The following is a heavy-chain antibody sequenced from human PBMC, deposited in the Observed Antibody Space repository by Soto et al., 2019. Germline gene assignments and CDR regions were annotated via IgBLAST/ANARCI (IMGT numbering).Heavy chain of an antibody. J-gene: IGHJ4*02. CDR2: INQDGSER. V-gene: IGHV3-7*01. D-gene: IGHD3-16*01. Sequence: EVQLVESRGGLVQPGGSLRLPCAASGFTFSTYWMTWVRQPPGKGLEWVASINQDGSERYYVDSVRGRFTISRDNAKNSLYLQMNSLRAEDTAVYYCVCGGNFFVYWGQGTLVTVSP. CDR3: VCGGNFFVY. CDR1: GFTFSTYW.